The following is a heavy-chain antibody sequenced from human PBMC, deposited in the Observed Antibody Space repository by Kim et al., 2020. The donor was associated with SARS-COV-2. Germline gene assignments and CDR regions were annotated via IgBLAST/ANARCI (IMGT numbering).Heavy chain of an antibody. Sequence: YADSVRGRFTISRDNSKNTLYLQMNNLRAEDTALYYCTKSPYSSGWFVDYWGQGTLVTVSS. CDR3: TKSPYSSGWFVDY. D-gene: IGHD6-19*01. V-gene: IGHV3-23*01. J-gene: IGHJ4*02.